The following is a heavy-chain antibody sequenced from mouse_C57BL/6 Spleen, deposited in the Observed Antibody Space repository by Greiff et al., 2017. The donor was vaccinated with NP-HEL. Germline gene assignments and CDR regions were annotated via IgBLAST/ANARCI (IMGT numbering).Heavy chain of an antibody. CDR3: ARGGNSPYWYFDV. V-gene: IGHV1-80*01. J-gene: IGHJ1*03. D-gene: IGHD2-1*01. CDR1: GYAFSSYW. Sequence: VKLQQSGAELVKPGASVKISCKASGYAFSSYWMNWVKQRPGKGLEWIGQIYPGDGDTNYNGKFKGKATLTADKSSSTAYMQLSSLTSEDSAVYFCARGGNSPYWYFDVWGTGTTVTVSS. CDR2: IYPGDGDT.